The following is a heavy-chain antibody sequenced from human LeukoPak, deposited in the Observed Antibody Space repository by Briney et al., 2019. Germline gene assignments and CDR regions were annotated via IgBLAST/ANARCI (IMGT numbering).Heavy chain of an antibody. J-gene: IGHJ4*02. V-gene: IGHV4-34*01. Sequence: GSLRLSCAASGFTVSSNYMSWIRQPPGKGLEWIGEINHSGSTNYNPSLKSRVTISVDTSKNQFSLKLSSVTAADTAVYYCARHGVGSYYLWGQGTLVTVSS. CDR1: GFTVSSNY. CDR3: ARHGVGSYYL. D-gene: IGHD3-10*01. CDR2: INHSGST.